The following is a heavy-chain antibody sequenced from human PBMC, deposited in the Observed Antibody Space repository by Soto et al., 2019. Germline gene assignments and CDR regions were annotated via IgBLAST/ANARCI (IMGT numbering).Heavy chain of an antibody. CDR3: ARRPGTISSSGVVTENDY. D-gene: IGHD3-3*01. CDR1: GYIFSNYE. J-gene: IGHJ4*02. V-gene: IGHV1-18*01. CDR2: ISPNNGDT. Sequence: QVQLVQSGAEMKKPGASVKVSCKASGYIFSNYEISWVRQAPGQGLEWMGWISPNNGDTNYAQKFQRRVTMTTETSTSTAYRAERGMKSDDTATYYCARRPGTISSSGVVTENDYWGEGTMVTVSS.